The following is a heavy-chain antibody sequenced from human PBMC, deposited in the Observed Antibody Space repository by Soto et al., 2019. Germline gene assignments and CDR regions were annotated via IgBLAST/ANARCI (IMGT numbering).Heavy chain of an antibody. D-gene: IGHD4-4*01. CDR3: AHSLYSNYVDWFDP. V-gene: IGHV2-5*01. CDR1: GFSLSTSGVG. J-gene: IGHJ5*02. Sequence: GSGPTLVNPTHTLTLTCTFSGFSLSTSGVGVGWIRQPPGKALEWLALIYWNDDKRYSPSLKSRLTITKDTSKNQVVLTMTNMDPVDTATYYCAHSLYSNYVDWFDPWGQGTLVTVFS. CDR2: IYWNDDK.